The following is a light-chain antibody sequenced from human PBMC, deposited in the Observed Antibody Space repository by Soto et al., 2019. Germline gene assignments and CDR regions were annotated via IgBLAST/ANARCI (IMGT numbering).Light chain of an antibody. CDR3: QQYVSSPMYT. Sequence: EIVLTQSPGTLSLSPGERATLSCRASQSVSSSYLAWYQQKPGQAPRLLIYGASSRATGIPDRFSGSGSGTDFTLTIRRLEPEDFAVYYCQQYVSSPMYTFGQGTKREIK. CDR2: GAS. CDR1: QSVSSSY. V-gene: IGKV3-20*01. J-gene: IGKJ2*01.